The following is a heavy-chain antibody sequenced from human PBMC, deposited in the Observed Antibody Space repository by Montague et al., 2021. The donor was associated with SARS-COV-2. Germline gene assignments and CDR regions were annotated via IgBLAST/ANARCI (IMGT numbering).Heavy chain of an antibody. V-gene: IGHV3-7*01. CDR1: GFTSSSYW. CDR2: IKRDGSEK. Sequence: SLRLSCEASGFTSSSYWMSWVRQAPGKGLEWVANIKRDGSEKYYXDSXKGRFTISRDNAKNSLYLQMNSLRAEDTVVYYCARDMAGVGYYYYGIDFWGQGTTVTVSS. CDR3: ARDMAGVGYYYYGIDF. J-gene: IGHJ6*02. D-gene: IGHD1-26*01.